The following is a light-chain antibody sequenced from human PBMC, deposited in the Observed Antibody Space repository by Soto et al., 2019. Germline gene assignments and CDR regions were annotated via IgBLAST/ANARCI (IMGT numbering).Light chain of an antibody. J-gene: IGKJ3*01. CDR2: DAS. Sequence: NMFTHSPGAVSLTQGERAPLSCRDSHSVSTSLAWYQQKPGQAPRLLIYDASNRATGIPARFSGSGSGTDFTLTIGSLEPEDFAVYYCQQRSTWPPFTSAPRAKVAI. CDR3: QQRSTWPPFT. V-gene: IGKV3-11*01. CDR1: HSVSTS.